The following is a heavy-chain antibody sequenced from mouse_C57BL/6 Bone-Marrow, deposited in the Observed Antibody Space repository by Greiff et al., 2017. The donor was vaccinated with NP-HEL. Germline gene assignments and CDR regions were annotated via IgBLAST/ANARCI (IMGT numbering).Heavy chain of an antibody. CDR2: IHPNSGST. V-gene: IGHV1-64*01. CDR3: ARGGSHLSGFAY. Sequence: VQLQQPGAELVKPGASVKLSCKASGYTFTSYWMHWVKQRPGQGLEWIGMIHPNSGSTNYNEKFKSKATLTVDKSSSTAYMQLSSLTSEDSAVYYCARGGSHLSGFAYWGQGTLVTVSA. CDR1: GYTFTSYW. D-gene: IGHD2-3*01. J-gene: IGHJ3*01.